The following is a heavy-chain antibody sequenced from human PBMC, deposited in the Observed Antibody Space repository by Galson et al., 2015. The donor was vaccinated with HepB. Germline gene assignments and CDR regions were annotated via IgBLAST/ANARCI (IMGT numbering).Heavy chain of an antibody. Sequence: SLRLSCAASGFTFSSYAMSWVRQAPGKGLGWVSAISGSVGSTYYEDSVKGRFTISRDISKTTLYLQMNSLRAEDTAVYYCAKTQVLRFLEWPQGYDYWGQGTLVTVSS. V-gene: IGHV3-23*01. CDR2: ISGSVGST. J-gene: IGHJ4*02. CDR1: GFTFSSYA. CDR3: AKTQVLRFLEWPQGYDY. D-gene: IGHD3-3*01.